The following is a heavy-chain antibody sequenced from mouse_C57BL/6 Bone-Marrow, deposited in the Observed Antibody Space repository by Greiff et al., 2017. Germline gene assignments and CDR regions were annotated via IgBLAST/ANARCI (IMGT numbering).Heavy chain of an antibody. D-gene: IGHD1-1*01. V-gene: IGHV1-9*01. Sequence: QVQLQQSGAELMKPGASVKLSCKATGYTFTGSWIEWVKQRPGHGLDWIGEILPGSGSTNYNEKFKGKATFTAATSSNTSYMQLSSLTTEDSAIYYCARNSITTVVSYFYYWGQGTTLTVSS. CDR3: ARNSITTVVSYFYY. J-gene: IGHJ2*01. CDR1: GYTFTGSW. CDR2: ILPGSGST.